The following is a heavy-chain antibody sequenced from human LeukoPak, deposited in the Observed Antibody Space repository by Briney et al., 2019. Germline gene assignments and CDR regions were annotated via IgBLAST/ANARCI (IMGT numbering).Heavy chain of an antibody. CDR3: ACSGAWSGFGY. Sequence: SETLPLTCTVSGGSISTYYWSWIRQPPGKGLEWIGYIYYSGSRNYNPSLKSRVTISVDTSKNQFSLRLSSVTAADTAVYYCACSGAWSGFGYWGQGTLVTVSS. D-gene: IGHD3-10*02. CDR2: IYYSGSR. J-gene: IGHJ4*02. V-gene: IGHV4-59*08. CDR1: GGSISTYY.